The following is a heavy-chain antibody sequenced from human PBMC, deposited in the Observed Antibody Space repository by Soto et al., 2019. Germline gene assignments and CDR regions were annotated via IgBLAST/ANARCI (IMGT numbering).Heavy chain of an antibody. CDR1: GYIFTTYY. CDR3: ASAPFASGSGWYDY. V-gene: IGHV1-46*03. Sequence: QVQLVQSGAEVKKPGASVKVSCKASGYIFTTYYVHWVRQAPGQGLEWMGIINPSGGSTSYAQKFRGRVTRTRDTSTSTVYMELSSLRSEDMAVYYCASAPFASGSGWYDYWGQGTLVTVSS. CDR2: INPSGGST. J-gene: IGHJ4*02. D-gene: IGHD6-19*01.